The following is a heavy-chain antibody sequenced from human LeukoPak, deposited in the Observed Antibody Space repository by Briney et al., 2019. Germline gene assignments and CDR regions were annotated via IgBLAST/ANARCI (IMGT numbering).Heavy chain of an antibody. CDR3: ARDGRVCRGEYCSSRGSWFDP. CDR1: GFTFSDYY. V-gene: IGHV3-11*04. J-gene: IGHJ5*02. CDR2: ISSSGSTK. D-gene: IGHD2-2*01. Sequence: GGSLRLSCAASGFTFSDYYMSWIRQAPGKGLEWISYISSSGSTKYYADSVKGRFSISRDNAKNSLYLQMNSLRAEDTAVYYCARDGRVCRGEYCSSRGSWFDPWGQGTLVTVSS.